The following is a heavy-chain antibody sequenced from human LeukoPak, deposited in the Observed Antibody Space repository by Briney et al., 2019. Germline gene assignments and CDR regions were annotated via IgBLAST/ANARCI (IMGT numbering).Heavy chain of an antibody. CDR1: GFTFSSHW. D-gene: IGHD3-22*01. CDR3: ARDYSYYYDSTGTSQFGLFDL. V-gene: IGHV3-74*01. Sequence: PGGSLRLSCAASGFTFSSHWMHWVRQAPGKGLVWVSRINSDGSSTSYADSVKGRFTISRDNAKNTLYLQMNRLRAEDTAVYYCARDYSYYYDSTGTSQFGLFDLWGRGTLVTVSS. CDR2: INSDGSST. J-gene: IGHJ2*01.